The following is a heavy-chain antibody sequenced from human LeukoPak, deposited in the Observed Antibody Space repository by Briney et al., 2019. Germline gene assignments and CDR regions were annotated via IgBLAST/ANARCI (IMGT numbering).Heavy chain of an antibody. CDR1: GFTFSSYW. V-gene: IGHV3-74*01. Sequence: PGGSLRLSCAASGFTFSSYWMHWVRQAPGKGLVWVSRINSDGSGTSYADSVKGRFTISRDNAKNTLYLQMNSLRAEDTAVYYCAREYSGYDRGDFDYWGQGTLVTVSS. CDR2: INSDGSGT. J-gene: IGHJ4*02. CDR3: AREYSGYDRGDFDY. D-gene: IGHD5-12*01.